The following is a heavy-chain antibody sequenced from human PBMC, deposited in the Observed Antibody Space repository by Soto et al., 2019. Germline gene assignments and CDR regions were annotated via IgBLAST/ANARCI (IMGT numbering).Heavy chain of an antibody. CDR1: GDTFTSYY. J-gene: IGHJ5*02. D-gene: IGHD3-3*01. V-gene: IGHV1-46*01. Sequence: VASVNVSCKAPGDTFTSYYLNWGRQAPGQGLECMGVINPHGGSTKYAQKFQGRITMTRDTSRSTVYMELSSLRSDDTAIYYCARSSGGNFGIIIEGSNWFDPWGQGTLVTVSS. CDR3: ARSSGGNFGIIIEGSNWFDP. CDR2: INPHGGST.